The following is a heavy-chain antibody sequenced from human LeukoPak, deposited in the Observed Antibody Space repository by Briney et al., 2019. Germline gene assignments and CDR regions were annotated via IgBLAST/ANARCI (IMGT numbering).Heavy chain of an antibody. J-gene: IGHJ4*02. Sequence: SETLSLTCAVSGYSISSGCYWGWIRQPPGKGLEWIGSIYHSGSTYYNPSLKSRVTISVDTSKNQFSLKLSSVTAADTAVYYCARLGEDSSGWYDYWGQGTLVTVSS. CDR3: ARLGEDSSGWYDY. CDR1: GYSISSGCY. V-gene: IGHV4-38-2*01. D-gene: IGHD6-19*01. CDR2: IYHSGST.